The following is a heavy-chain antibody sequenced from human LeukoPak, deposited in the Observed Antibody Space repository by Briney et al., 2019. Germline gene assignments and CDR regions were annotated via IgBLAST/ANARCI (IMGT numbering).Heavy chain of an antibody. V-gene: IGHV3-74*01. CDR2: INSDGSST. CDR1: GFTFSSCW. Sequence: GGSLRLSCAASGFTFSSCWMHWVRQAPGKGLVWVSRINSDGSSTSYADSVKGRFTISRDNAKNTLYLQMNSLRAEDTAVYYCARVLYSSGWYYFDYWGQGTLVTVSS. CDR3: ARVLYSSGWYYFDY. J-gene: IGHJ4*02. D-gene: IGHD6-19*01.